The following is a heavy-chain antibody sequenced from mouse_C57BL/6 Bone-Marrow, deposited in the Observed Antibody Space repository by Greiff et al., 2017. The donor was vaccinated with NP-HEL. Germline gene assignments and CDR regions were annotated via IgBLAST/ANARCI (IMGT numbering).Heavy chain of an antibody. CDR2: IYPRSGNT. J-gene: IGHJ3*01. Sequence: QVQLQQSGAELARPGASVKLSCKASGYTFTGYGISWVKQRTGQGLEWIGEIYPRSGNTYYNEKFKGKATLTADKSSSTAYMELRSLTSEDSAVYFCARRRGNLPRAWFAYWGQGTLVTVSA. CDR3: ARRRGNLPRAWFAY. V-gene: IGHV1-81*01. CDR1: GYTFTGYG.